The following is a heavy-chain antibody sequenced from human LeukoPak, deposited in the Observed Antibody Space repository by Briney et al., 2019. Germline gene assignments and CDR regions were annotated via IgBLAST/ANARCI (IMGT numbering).Heavy chain of an antibody. CDR3: ARGPGYCSGGSCYSAQPYYFDY. V-gene: IGHV4-34*01. D-gene: IGHD2-15*01. Sequence: KPSETLSLTCAVYGGSFSGYYWSWIHQPPGKGLEWIGEINHSGSTNYNPSLKSRVTMSVDTSKNQFSLKLSSVTAADTAVYYCARGPGYCSGGSCYSAQPYYFDYWGQGTLVTVSS. J-gene: IGHJ4*02. CDR2: INHSGST. CDR1: GGSFSGYY.